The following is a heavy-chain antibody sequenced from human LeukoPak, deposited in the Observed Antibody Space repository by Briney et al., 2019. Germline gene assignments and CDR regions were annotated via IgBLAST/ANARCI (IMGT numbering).Heavy chain of an antibody. CDR2: FDPEDGET. CDR3: ARLGYCSSTSCYYYFDY. D-gene: IGHD2-2*01. CDR1: GYTLTELS. J-gene: IGHJ4*02. V-gene: IGHV1-24*01. Sequence: ASVNVSCKVSGYTLTELSMHWVRQAPGKGLEWMGDFDPEDGETIYAQKFQGRVTMTEDTSTDTAYMELSSLRSEDTAVYYCARLGYCSSTSCYYYFDYWGQGTLVTVSS.